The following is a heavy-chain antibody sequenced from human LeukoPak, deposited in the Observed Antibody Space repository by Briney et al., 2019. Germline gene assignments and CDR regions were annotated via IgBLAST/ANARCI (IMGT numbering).Heavy chain of an antibody. CDR2: ISAYNGNT. D-gene: IGHD3-22*01. CDR3: AGSSGGYYYDSSGFLDY. Sequence: ASVKVSCKASGYTFTSYGISWVRQAPGQGLEWMGWISAYNGNTNYAQKLQGRVTMTTDTSTSTAYMELRSLRSDDTAVYYCAGSSGGYYYDSSGFLDYWGQGTLVTVSS. J-gene: IGHJ4*02. CDR1: GYTFTSYG. V-gene: IGHV1-18*01.